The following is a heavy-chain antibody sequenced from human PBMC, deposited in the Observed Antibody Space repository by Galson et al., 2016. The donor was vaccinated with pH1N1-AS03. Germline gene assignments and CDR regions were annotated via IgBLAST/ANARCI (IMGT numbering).Heavy chain of an antibody. CDR2: INYSGST. CDR1: GGSISSHY. D-gene: IGHD4-17*01. Sequence: ETLSLTCTVSGGSISSHYWNWIRQPPGKGLEWIGYINYSGSTNYNPSLKSRVTISEDTTKNQFSLKLSPVTAADTAVYYCARHDYGDYVGWFDPWGQGTLVTVSS. V-gene: IGHV4-59*11. CDR3: ARHDYGDYVGWFDP. J-gene: IGHJ5*02.